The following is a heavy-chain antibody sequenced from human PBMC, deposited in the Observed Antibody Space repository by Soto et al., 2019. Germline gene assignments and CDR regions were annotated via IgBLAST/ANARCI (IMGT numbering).Heavy chain of an antibody. CDR1: GGSFSGYY. J-gene: IGHJ4*02. Sequence: TSETLSLTCAVYGGSFSGYYWSWIRQPPGKGLEWIGEINHSGSTNYNPSLKSRVTISVDASKNQFSLKLSSVTAADTAVYYCARGSLAGIAVAGSFYGYWGQGTRVTVSS. V-gene: IGHV4-34*01. D-gene: IGHD6-19*01. CDR2: INHSGST. CDR3: ARGSLAGIAVAGSFYGY.